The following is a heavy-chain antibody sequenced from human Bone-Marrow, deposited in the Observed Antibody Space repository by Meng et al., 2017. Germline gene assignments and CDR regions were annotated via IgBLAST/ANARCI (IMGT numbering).Heavy chain of an antibody. Sequence: SCAASGFTFSSYAMHWVRQAPGKGLEWVAVISYDGSNKYYADSVKGRFTISRDNSKNTLYLQMNSLRAEDTAVYYCARDAQDYYDFWSGYSIYYYYYGMDVWGQGTTVTVSS. D-gene: IGHD3-3*01. CDR3: ARDAQDYYDFWSGYSIYYYYYGMDV. V-gene: IGHV3-30*01. J-gene: IGHJ6*02. CDR2: ISYDGSNK. CDR1: GFTFSSYA.